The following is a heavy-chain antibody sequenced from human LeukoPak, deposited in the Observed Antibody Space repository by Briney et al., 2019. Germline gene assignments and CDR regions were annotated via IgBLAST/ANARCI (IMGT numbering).Heavy chain of an antibody. D-gene: IGHD3-22*01. V-gene: IGHV4-34*01. J-gene: IGHJ4*02. CDR3: ARGSYDSSGYPRDFDY. CDR1: GGSFSGYY. CDR2: INHSGST. Sequence: SETLSLTCAVYGGSFSGYYWSWIRQPPGKGLEWIGEINHSGSTNYNPSLKSRVTISVDTSKNQFSLKLSPVTAADTAVYYCARGSYDSSGYPRDFDYWGQGTLVTVSS.